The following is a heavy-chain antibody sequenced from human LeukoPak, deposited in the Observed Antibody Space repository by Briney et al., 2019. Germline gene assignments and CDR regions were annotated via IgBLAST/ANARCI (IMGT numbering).Heavy chain of an antibody. J-gene: IGHJ4*02. Sequence: PGGSLRLSCAASGFTFSSYAMSWVRRARGKGLEWVSAVSGSAGTTYYADSVKGRFTISRDNSKNTLYLQMNSLRAEDTALYYCARTPLVRYFDSWGQGTLVTVSS. CDR3: ARTPLVRYFDS. CDR2: VSGSAGTT. D-gene: IGHD2-2*01. V-gene: IGHV3-23*01. CDR1: GFTFSSYA.